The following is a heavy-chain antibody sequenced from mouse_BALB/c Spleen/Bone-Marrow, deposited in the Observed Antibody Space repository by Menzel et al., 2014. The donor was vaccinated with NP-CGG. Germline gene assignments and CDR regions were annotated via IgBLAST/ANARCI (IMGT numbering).Heavy chain of an antibody. CDR1: GFTFSSYG. V-gene: IGHV5-6*01. CDR2: ISSGGSYT. Sequence: EVQLVESEGDLVKPGGSLKLSCAASGFTFSSYGMSWVRQTPDKRLEWVATISSGGSYTYYPDSVKGRFTISRDNAKNTLYPQMSSLKSEDTAMYYCARQTYYDYDGYFDYWGQGTTLTVSS. D-gene: IGHD2-4*01. CDR3: ARQTYYDYDGYFDY. J-gene: IGHJ2*01.